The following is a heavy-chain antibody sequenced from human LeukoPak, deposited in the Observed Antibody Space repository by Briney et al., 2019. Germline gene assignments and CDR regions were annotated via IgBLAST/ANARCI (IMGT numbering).Heavy chain of an antibody. CDR1: GYTFTSYA. D-gene: IGHD2-15*01. J-gene: IGHJ4*02. Sequence: ASVTVSCTASGYTFTSYAMHWVRQAPGQRLEWMGWINAGNGNTKYSQKFQGRVTITRDTSASTAYMELSSLRSEDTAVYYCARGGVAATTITISPIDYWGQGTLVTVSS. V-gene: IGHV1-3*01. CDR2: INAGNGNT. CDR3: ARGGVAATTITISPIDY.